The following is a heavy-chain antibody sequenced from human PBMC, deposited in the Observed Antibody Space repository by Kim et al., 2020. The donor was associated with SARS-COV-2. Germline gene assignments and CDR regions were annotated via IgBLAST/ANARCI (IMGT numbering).Heavy chain of an antibody. V-gene: IGHV3-15*01. CDR3: TTYYYDSSGYRTRYHFGMDV. CDR1: GFTFSNAW. D-gene: IGHD3-22*01. J-gene: IGHJ6*01. CDR2: IKSKTDGGTT. Sequence: GGSLRLSCAASGFTFSNAWMSWVRQAPGKGLEWVGRIKSKTDGGTTDYAAPVKGRFTISRDDSKNTLYLQMNSLKTEDTAVYDCTTYYYDSSGYRTRYHFGMDVWGQGTTVTVSS.